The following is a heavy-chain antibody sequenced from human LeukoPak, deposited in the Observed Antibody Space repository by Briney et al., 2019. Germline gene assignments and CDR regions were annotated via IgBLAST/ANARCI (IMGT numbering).Heavy chain of an antibody. D-gene: IGHD3-3*01. CDR1: GRSISNYY. CDR2: LYYSGDT. CDR3: ASSHPLGSNDDYYTPFDY. Sequence: SETLSLTCTVSGRSISNYYWSWIRQPPGKGLEWIGYLYYSGDTNYNPSLKSRVTISVDTSKNQFSLSLSSVTAADTAVYYCASSHPLGSNDDYYTPFDYWGQGTRVTVSS. J-gene: IGHJ4*02. V-gene: IGHV4-59*01.